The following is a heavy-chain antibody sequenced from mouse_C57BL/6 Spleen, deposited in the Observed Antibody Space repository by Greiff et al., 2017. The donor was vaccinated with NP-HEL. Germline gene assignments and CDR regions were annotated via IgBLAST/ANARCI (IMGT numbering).Heavy chain of an antibody. CDR3: AQRGTAQRYYAMDY. V-gene: IGHV2-9*01. CDR2: IWGGGST. CDR1: GFSLTSYG. D-gene: IGHD3-2*02. Sequence: VHLVESGPGLVAPSQRLSITCTVSGFSLTSYGVDWVRQPPGKGLEWLGVIWGGGSTNYNSALMSRLSISKDNSKSQVFLKMNSLQTDDTAMYYCAQRGTAQRYYAMDYWGQGTSVTVSS. J-gene: IGHJ4*01.